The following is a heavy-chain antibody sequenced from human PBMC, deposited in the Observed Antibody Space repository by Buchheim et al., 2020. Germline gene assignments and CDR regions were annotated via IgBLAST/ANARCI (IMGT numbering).Heavy chain of an antibody. CDR1: GYTFTSYD. Sequence: QVQLVQSGAEVKKPGASVKVSCKASGYTFTSYDINWVRQATGQGLERMGWMNPNSGNTGYAQKFQGRVTMTRNTSISTAYMELSSLRSEDTAVYYCARDGYRYYDYVWGSYRSPYYYGMDVWGQGTT. J-gene: IGHJ6*02. CDR3: ARDGYRYYDYVWGSYRSPYYYGMDV. CDR2: MNPNSGNT. D-gene: IGHD3-16*02. V-gene: IGHV1-8*01.